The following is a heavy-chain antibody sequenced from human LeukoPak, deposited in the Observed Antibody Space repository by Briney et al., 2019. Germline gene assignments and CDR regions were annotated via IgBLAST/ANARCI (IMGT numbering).Heavy chain of an antibody. CDR1: GFTFSDYY. J-gene: IGHJ6*03. Sequence: GGSLRLSCAASGFTFSDYYMSWIRQAPGKGLEWVSYISTSGSTIYYADSVKGRFTISRGNAKNSLYLQMNSLRAEDTAVYYCARDSVLRYFDWLFPYYMDVWGKGTTVAISS. CDR3: ARDSVLRYFDWLFPYYMDV. V-gene: IGHV3-11*01. D-gene: IGHD3-9*01. CDR2: ISTSGSTI.